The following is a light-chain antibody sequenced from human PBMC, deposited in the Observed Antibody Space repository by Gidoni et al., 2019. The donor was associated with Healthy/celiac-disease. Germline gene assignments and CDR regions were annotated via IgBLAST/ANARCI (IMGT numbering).Light chain of an antibody. Sequence: ELVLTQSPGTLSLSPGERATLSCRASQSVSSSYLAWYQQKPGQAPRLLIYGASSRATGIPDRFSGSGSGTDFTHTISRLEPEDFAVYYCQQYGSSIFTFGPGTKVDIK. V-gene: IGKV3-20*01. CDR1: QSVSSSY. CDR2: GAS. CDR3: QQYGSSIFT. J-gene: IGKJ3*01.